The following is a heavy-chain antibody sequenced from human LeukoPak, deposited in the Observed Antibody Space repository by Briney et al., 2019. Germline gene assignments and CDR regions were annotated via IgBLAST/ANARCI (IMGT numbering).Heavy chain of an antibody. CDR2: ISHSGST. V-gene: IGHV4-34*01. J-gene: IGHJ5*02. CDR1: GGSFSGYY. D-gene: IGHD6-13*01. Sequence: SETLSLTCAVYGGSFSGYYWSWIRQPPGKGLEWIGEISHSGSTNYNLSLKSRVTISVDTSKNQFSLRLSSVTAADTAVYYCARTLERTRIAAAGRWFDPWGQGTLVTVSS. CDR3: ARTLERTRIAAAGRWFDP.